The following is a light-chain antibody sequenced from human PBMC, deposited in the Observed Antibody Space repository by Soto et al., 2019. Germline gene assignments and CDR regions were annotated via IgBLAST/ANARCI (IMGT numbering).Light chain of an antibody. Sequence: EIVLTQSPATLSVYPGERATLSCRASQSVTSNLAWYQQKPGQAPRLLIYGASTRATGLPARFSGSGSGTEFTLTISSLQSEDFAVYYCQQYSNWPRTFGQRTKVDIK. J-gene: IGKJ1*01. V-gene: IGKV3-15*01. CDR1: QSVTSN. CDR2: GAS. CDR3: QQYSNWPRT.